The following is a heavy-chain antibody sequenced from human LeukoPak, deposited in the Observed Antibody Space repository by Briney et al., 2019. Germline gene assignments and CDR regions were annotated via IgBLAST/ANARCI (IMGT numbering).Heavy chain of an antibody. CDR1: GGLLCDYY. CDR3: ARGKRRGYYDSSGFDY. D-gene: IGHD3-22*01. CDR2: SDYSES. V-gene: IGHV4-59*08. J-gene: IGHJ4*02. Sequence: SGTLSLTCVVPGGLLCDYYRSWIRHPPGKGLECVGYSDYSESKYNPTLKSRVTISEDTSKNQFSLKQSSLTAADTAVYYCARGKRRGYYDSSGFDYWGQGTLVTVSS.